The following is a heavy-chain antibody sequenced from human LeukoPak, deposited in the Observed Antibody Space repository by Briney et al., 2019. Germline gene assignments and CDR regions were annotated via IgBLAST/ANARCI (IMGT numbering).Heavy chain of an antibody. V-gene: IGHV1-8*02. CDR3: ARSTMVRGRNWFDP. Sequence: GASVKVSCKASGYTFTSYGISWVRQATGQGLEWMGRMNPNSGNTGYAQKFQGRVTMTRNTSISTAYMELSSLRSEDTAVYYCARSTMVRGRNWFDPWGQGTLVTVSS. D-gene: IGHD3-10*01. CDR2: MNPNSGNT. CDR1: GYTFTSYG. J-gene: IGHJ5*02.